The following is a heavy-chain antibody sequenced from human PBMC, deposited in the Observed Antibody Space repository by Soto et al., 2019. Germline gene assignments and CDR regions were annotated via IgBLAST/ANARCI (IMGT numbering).Heavy chain of an antibody. D-gene: IGHD2-15*01. V-gene: IGHV3-7*01. CDR3: ARDWHYTSWHNFDY. CDR2: INQDGSAK. Sequence: PGGSLRLSCAASGFPFNTDWMSWVRQAPGKGLEWVANINQDGSAKYYVDSVKGRFTISRDNAKNSLYLQMNSLRVEDTAVYYCARDWHYTSWHNFDYWGQGTLVTVSS. J-gene: IGHJ4*02. CDR1: GFPFNTDW.